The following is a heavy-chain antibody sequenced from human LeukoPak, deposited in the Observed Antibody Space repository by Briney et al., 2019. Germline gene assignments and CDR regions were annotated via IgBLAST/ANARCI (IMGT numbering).Heavy chain of an antibody. D-gene: IGHD2-2*02. V-gene: IGHV4-4*07. Sequence: SETLSLTCTVSGGSISSYYWSWMRQPAGKGLDLIGRIYASGSTNYNPSLKSRVTMSVDTSENQFSLKLSSVTAADTAVYYCARSRCYNCAFDFWGQGTMVTVSS. J-gene: IGHJ3*01. CDR1: GGSISSYY. CDR2: IYASGST. CDR3: ARSRCYNCAFDF.